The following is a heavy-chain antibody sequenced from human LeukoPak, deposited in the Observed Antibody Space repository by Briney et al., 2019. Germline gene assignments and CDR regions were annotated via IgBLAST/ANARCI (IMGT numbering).Heavy chain of an antibody. CDR2: ISSNGGST. D-gene: IGHD7-27*01. CDR1: GFTFSSYA. Sequence: SGGSLRLSCAASGFTFSSYAMHWVRQAPGKGLEYVSAISSNGGSTYYANSVKGRFTISRDNSKNTLYLQMGSLRAEDMAVYYCARDANWGSPLYYFDYWGQGTLATVSS. J-gene: IGHJ4*02. CDR3: ARDANWGSPLYYFDY. V-gene: IGHV3-64*01.